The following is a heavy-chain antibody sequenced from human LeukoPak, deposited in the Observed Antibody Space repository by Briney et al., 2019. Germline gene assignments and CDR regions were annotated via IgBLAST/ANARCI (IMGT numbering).Heavy chain of an antibody. Sequence: GGSLRLSCAASGFTFSDSNMGWVRQAPGEGLEWVSSISTSGTYMYYADSVKGQFTISRDNAKNSLYLQMNSLRAEDTAVYYCARGWSGLDCRGQGTLVTVSP. V-gene: IGHV3-21*01. J-gene: IGHJ4*02. CDR2: ISTSGTYM. CDR1: GFTFSDSN. CDR3: ARGWSGLDC. D-gene: IGHD3-3*01.